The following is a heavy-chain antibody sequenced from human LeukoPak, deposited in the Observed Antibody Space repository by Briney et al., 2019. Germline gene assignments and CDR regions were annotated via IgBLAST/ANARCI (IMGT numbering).Heavy chain of an antibody. CDR2: ISSSSTYI. V-gene: IGHV3-21*01. CDR1: GFTFSSYS. D-gene: IGHD1-20*01. Sequence: GGSLRLSCAASGFTFSSYSMNWVRQAPGKGLEWVSSISSSSTYIYYADSVRGRFTISRDNAKNMLYLQMHSLRVEDTAFYFCVRDGHNWNFDYWGQGSLVTVSS. J-gene: IGHJ4*02. CDR3: VRDGHNWNFDY.